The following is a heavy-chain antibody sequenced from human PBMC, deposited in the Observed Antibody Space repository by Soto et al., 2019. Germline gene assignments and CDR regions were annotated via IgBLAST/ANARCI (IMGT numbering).Heavy chain of an antibody. J-gene: IGHJ5*02. CDR3: ARDYGEYYYGSGSRTGTFDP. CDR1: GGSISSGGYY. D-gene: IGHD3-10*01. V-gene: IGHV4-61*08. Sequence: SETLSLTCTVSGGSISSGGYYWSWIRQHPGKGLEWIGYIYYSGSTNYNPSLKSRVTISVDTSKNQFSLKLSSVTAADTAVYYCARDYGEYYYGSGSRTGTFDPWGQGALVTVSS. CDR2: IYYSGST.